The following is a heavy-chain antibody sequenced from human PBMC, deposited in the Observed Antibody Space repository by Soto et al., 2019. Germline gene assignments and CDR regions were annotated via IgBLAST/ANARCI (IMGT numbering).Heavy chain of an antibody. CDR2: INIYSGDA. D-gene: IGHD3-22*01. J-gene: IGHJ4*02. V-gene: IGHV1-18*01. CDR3: ARALYYYDNSGLAY. Sequence: QVRLEQSGPEVKKTGASVKVSCKASGYTFTSYGISWVRQAPGQGLEWMGWINIYSGDANYAQRFQDRVTRTRDTSTNTVYMEMRSLRSDDTAVYYCARALYYYDNSGLAYWGQGTLGTVSS. CDR1: GYTFTSYG.